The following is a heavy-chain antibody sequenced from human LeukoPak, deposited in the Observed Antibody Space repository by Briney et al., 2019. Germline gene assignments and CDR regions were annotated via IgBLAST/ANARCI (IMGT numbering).Heavy chain of an antibody. CDR2: IRSKAYGGTT. Sequence: GGSLRLSCTASGFTFGDYAMSWVRQAPGKGLEWVGFIRSKAYGGTTEYAASVKGRFTISRDDSKSIAYLQMNSLKTEDTAVYYCWGDYYYYMDVWGKGTTVTVSS. CDR3: WGDYYYYMDV. V-gene: IGHV3-49*04. CDR1: GFTFGDYA. D-gene: IGHD3-10*01. J-gene: IGHJ6*03.